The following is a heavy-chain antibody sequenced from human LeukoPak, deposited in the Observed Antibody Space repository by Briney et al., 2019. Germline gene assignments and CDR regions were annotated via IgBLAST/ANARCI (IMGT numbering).Heavy chain of an antibody. CDR2: INPDSGGT. CDR1: GYTFTGSY. V-gene: IGHV1-2*02. J-gene: IGHJ4*02. D-gene: IGHD3-22*01. Sequence: ASVKVSCKASGYTFTGSYIHWVRQAPGQRLEWMGWINPDSGGTNYAHKFQGRVTVTRDTSISTAYMELSRLRSDDTAVYYCARADSSGYYAPFGYWGQGTLVTVSS. CDR3: ARADSSGYYAPFGY.